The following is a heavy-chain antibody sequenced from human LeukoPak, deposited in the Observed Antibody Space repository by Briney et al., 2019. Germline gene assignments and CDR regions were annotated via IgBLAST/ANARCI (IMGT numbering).Heavy chain of an antibody. D-gene: IGHD4-17*01. CDR1: GGSISSYY. Sequence: SETLSLTCTVSGGSISSYYWSWIRQPPGKGLEWIGYIYYSGSTNYNPSLKSRVTISVDTSKNQFSLELSSVTAADTAVYYCARGSYGDYGLELDYWGQGTLVTVSS. CDR2: IYYSGST. V-gene: IGHV4-59*01. CDR3: ARGSYGDYGLELDY. J-gene: IGHJ4*02.